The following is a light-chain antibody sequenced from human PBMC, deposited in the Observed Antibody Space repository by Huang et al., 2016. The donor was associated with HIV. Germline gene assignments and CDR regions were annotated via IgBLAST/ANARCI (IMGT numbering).Light chain of an antibody. V-gene: IGKV1-39*01. CDR2: AAS. Sequence: DIQMTQSPSSLSASVGDRVTITCRASQSISSYLNWYQQKPGKAPKLLIYAASSLQSGVPSRFSGSGSGTDFTRAISSLQPEDFATYYCQQSYSIPWTFGQGTKVEIK. CDR1: QSISSY. CDR3: QQSYSIPWT. J-gene: IGKJ1*01.